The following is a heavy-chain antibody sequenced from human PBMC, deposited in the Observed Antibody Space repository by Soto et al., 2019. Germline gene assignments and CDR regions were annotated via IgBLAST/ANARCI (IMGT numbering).Heavy chain of an antibody. V-gene: IGHV3-23*01. CDR2: ISGSGGST. CDR1: GFTFSTFA. Sequence: LRLSCAASGFTFSTFAMSWVRQAPGKGLEWVSAISGSGGSTYYADSVKGRFTISRDNSKNTLFLQMNSLRAEDTAVYYCAKPPEDIAATGRTLYYYYGLDVWGQGTTVTVSS. J-gene: IGHJ6*02. D-gene: IGHD6-13*01. CDR3: AKPPEDIAATGRTLYYYYGLDV.